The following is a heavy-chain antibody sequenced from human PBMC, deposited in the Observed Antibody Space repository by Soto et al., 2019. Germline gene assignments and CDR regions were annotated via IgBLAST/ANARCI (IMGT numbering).Heavy chain of an antibody. CDR2: INHSGST. CDR3: ARVDYYYGSGSRRYYYYGMDV. D-gene: IGHD3-10*01. CDR1: GGSFSGYY. Sequence: SETLSLTCAVYGGSFSGYYWSWLRQPPGKGLEWIGEINHSGSTNYNPSLKSRVTISVDTSKNQFSLKLSSVTAADTAVYYCARVDYYYGSGSRRYYYYGMDVWGQGTTVTVSS. J-gene: IGHJ6*02. V-gene: IGHV4-34*01.